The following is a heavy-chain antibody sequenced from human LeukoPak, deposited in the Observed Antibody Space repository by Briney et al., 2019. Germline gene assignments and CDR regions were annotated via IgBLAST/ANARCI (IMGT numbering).Heavy chain of an antibody. Sequence: GASVKVSCKASGGTFSSYAISWVRQAPGQGLEWMGGIIPMFGTANYAQKFQDRASITADETTSTAYMELSSLRSEDTAVYYCARALGVDGNISLGPWGQGTLVTVSS. D-gene: IGHD2-15*01. V-gene: IGHV1-69*13. CDR1: GGTFSSYA. J-gene: IGHJ5*02. CDR3: ARALGVDGNISLGP. CDR2: IIPMFGTA.